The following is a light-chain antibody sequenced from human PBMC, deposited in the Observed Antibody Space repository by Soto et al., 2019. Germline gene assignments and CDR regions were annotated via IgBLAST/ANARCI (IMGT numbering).Light chain of an antibody. CDR2: GAS. V-gene: IGKV3-20*01. CDR1: QSVSSSY. Sequence: ELVFTQSPGTLSLSPGERATLSCRASQSVSSSYLAWYLQKPGQAPRLLINGASSRATGIPDRFSGSGSGTDFTLTISRLEPEDFAVYYCQQYGTSPPSTFGQGTRLEIK. CDR3: QQYGTSPPST. J-gene: IGKJ5*01.